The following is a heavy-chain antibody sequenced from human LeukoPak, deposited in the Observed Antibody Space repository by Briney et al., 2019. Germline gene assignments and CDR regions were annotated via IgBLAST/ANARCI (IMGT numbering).Heavy chain of an antibody. J-gene: IGHJ4*02. CDR1: GDSISSYY. CDR2: IYYSGST. Sequence: PSETLSLTCTVSGDSISSYYRSWIRQPPGKGLEWIGYIYYSGSTNHNPSLKSRVTISVDTFKNQFSLKLSSVTAADTAVYYCARGSGFSGYHADWGQGTLVTVSS. CDR3: ARGSGFSGYHAD. V-gene: IGHV4-59*01. D-gene: IGHD5-12*01.